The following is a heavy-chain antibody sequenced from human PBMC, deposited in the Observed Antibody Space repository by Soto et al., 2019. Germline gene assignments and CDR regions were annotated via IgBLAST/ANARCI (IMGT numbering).Heavy chain of an antibody. Sequence: SETLSLTCTVYGGSISSGGYYWSWIRQHPGKGLEWIGYIYYSGSTYYNPSLKSRVTISVDTSKNQFSLKLSSVTAADTAVYYCARGSEDLAAAGTFLFDYWGQGTLVTVSS. CDR1: GGSISSGGYY. CDR3: ARGSEDLAAAGTFLFDY. J-gene: IGHJ4*02. CDR2: IYYSGST. D-gene: IGHD6-13*01. V-gene: IGHV4-31*03.